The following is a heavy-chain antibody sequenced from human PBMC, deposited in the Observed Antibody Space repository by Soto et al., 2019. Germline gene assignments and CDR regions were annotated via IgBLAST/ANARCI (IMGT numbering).Heavy chain of an antibody. D-gene: IGHD2-2*01. J-gene: IGHJ4*02. V-gene: IGHV4-31*03. CDR3: ARGGGSTKVDY. CDR2: TSNSGST. CDR1: GGSITRSGYY. Sequence: QVQLQESGPGLVKPSQTLSLTCTVSGGSITRSGYYWSWIRQHPGEGLEWIGFTSNSGSTSYNPSLKSRVTISVDTSSNQFSLNLKSVTAADTAVYYCARGGGSTKVDYWGQGTLVTVSP.